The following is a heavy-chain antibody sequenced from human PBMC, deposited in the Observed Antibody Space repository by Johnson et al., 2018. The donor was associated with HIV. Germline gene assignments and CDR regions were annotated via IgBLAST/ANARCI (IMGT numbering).Heavy chain of an antibody. Sequence: QVQLLESGGGVVQPGGSLRLSCAASGFTFSSYGMHWVRQAPGKGLEWVAFIRYDGSNKYYADSVKGRFTISRDNSKNTLYLQMNSLRAEDTAVYYCAKDHQDYGGNSDAFDIWGQGTMVTVSS. CDR2: IRYDGSNK. D-gene: IGHD4-23*01. CDR1: GFTFSSYG. CDR3: AKDHQDYGGNSDAFDI. J-gene: IGHJ3*02. V-gene: IGHV3-30*02.